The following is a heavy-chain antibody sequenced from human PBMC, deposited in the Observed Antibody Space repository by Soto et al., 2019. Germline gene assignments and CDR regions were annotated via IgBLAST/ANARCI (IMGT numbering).Heavy chain of an antibody. CDR2: IWYDGSNK. CDR3: ARASGKLSTFDY. CDR1: GFTFSSYG. V-gene: IGHV3-33*01. J-gene: IGHJ4*02. Sequence: QVQLVESGGGVVQPGRSLRLSCAASGFTFSSYGMHWVRQAPGKGLEWVAVIWYDGSNKYYADSVKGRFTISRDNSKNTLYLQMNSLRAEDTAVYYCARASGKLSTFDYWGQGTLDTVSS. D-gene: IGHD1-26*01.